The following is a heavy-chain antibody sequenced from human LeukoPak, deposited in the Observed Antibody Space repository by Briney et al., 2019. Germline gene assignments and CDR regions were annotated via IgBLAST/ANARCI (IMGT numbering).Heavy chain of an antibody. CDR1: GGSFSNYH. CDR2: INYSGAT. D-gene: IGHD3-3*01. CDR3: ALIVIDFWRAVSDY. J-gene: IGHJ4*02. V-gene: IGHV4-34*01. Sequence: SETLSLTCAVYGGSFSNYHWSWIRQPPGKGLEWIGEINYSGATTYNPSLKSRVTISLDTSKRQFSLRLNSMTAADTAVYYCALIVIDFWRAVSDYWGQGTLVTVSS.